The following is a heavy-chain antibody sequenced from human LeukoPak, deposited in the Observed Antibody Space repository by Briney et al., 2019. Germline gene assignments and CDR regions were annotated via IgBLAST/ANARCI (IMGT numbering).Heavy chain of an antibody. V-gene: IGHV4-30-4*08. J-gene: IGHJ4*02. CDR1: GASVSSDDYY. Sequence: PSETLSLTCSVSGASVSSDDYYWSWIRQPPGKALEWIGYIYHSGSTYYNPSLKSRVVILVDVSKNQFSLQMSSVTAADTAVYYCAKDHGVRYRPDDYWGQGTLVTVSS. CDR2: IYHSGST. CDR3: AKDHGVRYRPDDY. D-gene: IGHD5-18*01.